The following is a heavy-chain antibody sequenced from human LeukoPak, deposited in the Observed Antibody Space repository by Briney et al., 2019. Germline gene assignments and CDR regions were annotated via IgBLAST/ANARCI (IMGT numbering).Heavy chain of an antibody. D-gene: IGHD5-24*01. CDR1: GYSFFSNYW. V-gene: IGHV5-51*01. Sequence: VESLTISCKAYGYSFFSNYWIAWVRQMRGKGLEWMGTLYPGDSDSRYTTSFHRQVTISADRSISTSYLHWSSLKVSDTAMYYCARASRDGCNQNFDYWGQGTLVTVSS. CDR3: ARASRDGCNQNFDY. CDR2: LYPGDSDS. J-gene: IGHJ4*02.